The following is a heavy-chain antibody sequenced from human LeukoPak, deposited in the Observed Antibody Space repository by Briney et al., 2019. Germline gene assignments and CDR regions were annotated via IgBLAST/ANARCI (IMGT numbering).Heavy chain of an antibody. CDR1: GGSISSNNYY. CDR3: QSRFLEWLLDY. CDR2: IYYGGYT. V-gene: IGHV4-39*01. J-gene: IGHJ4*02. Sequence: TSETLSLTCTVSGGSISSNNYYWGWIRQPPGKGLEWIGSIYYGGYTYYNPSLKSRVTISVDTSKNQFSLKLSSVTAADTAIYYCQSRFLEWLLDYWGQGTLVTVSS. D-gene: IGHD3-3*01.